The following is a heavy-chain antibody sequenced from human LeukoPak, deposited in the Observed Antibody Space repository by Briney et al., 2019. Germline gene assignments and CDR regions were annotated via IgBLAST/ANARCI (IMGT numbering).Heavy chain of an antibody. V-gene: IGHV3-15*01. CDR1: GFTFSSAW. Sequence: PGGSLRLSCAASGFTFSSAWMSWVRQAPGKGLEWVGRIKSKTDGGTTDYAAPVKGRFTISRDDSKNTLYLQMNSLKTEDTAVYYCTGEGSSGYYRVDYWGQGTLVTVSS. D-gene: IGHD3-22*01. J-gene: IGHJ4*02. CDR3: TGEGSSGYYRVDY. CDR2: IKSKTDGGTT.